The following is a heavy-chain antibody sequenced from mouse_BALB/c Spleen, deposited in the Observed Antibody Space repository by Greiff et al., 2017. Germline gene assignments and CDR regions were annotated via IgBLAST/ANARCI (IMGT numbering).Heavy chain of an antibody. D-gene: IGHD2-14*01. CDR3: ARQGYWFDY. V-gene: IGHV5-6-2*01. CDR1: GFTFSSYY. Sequence: EVQRVESGGGLVKLGGSLKLSCAASGFTFSSYYMSWVRQTPEKRLELVAAINSNGGSTYYPDTVKGRFTISRDNAKNTLYLQMSSLKSEDTALYYCARQGYWFDYWGQGTTLTVSS. CDR2: INSNGGST. J-gene: IGHJ2*01.